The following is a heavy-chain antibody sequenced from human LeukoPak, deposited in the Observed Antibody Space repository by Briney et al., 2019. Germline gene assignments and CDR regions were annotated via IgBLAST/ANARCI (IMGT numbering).Heavy chain of an antibody. CDR2: INPNSGGT. Sequence: ASVKVSCKASGYTFTGYYMHWVRQAPGQGLEWMGWINPNSGGTNYAQKFQGRVTMTRDTSISTAYMELSGLRSDDTAVYYCARDGARYSSSWYVYWGQGTLVTVSS. V-gene: IGHV1-2*02. J-gene: IGHJ4*02. CDR1: GYTFTGYY. CDR3: ARDGARYSSSWYVY. D-gene: IGHD6-13*01.